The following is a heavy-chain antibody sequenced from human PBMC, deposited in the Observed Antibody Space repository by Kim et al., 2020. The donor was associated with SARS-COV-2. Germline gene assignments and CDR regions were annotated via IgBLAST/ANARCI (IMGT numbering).Heavy chain of an antibody. D-gene: IGHD6-19*01. CDR1: GFTFSSYA. Sequence: GGSLRLSCAASGFTFSSYAMHWVRQAPGKGLEWVAVISYDGSNKYYADSVKGRFTISRDNSKNTLYLQMNSLRAEDTAVYYCARDSGYSSGWYGWFDPWGQGTLVTVSS. CDR3: ARDSGYSSGWYGWFDP. CDR2: ISYDGSNK. V-gene: IGHV3-30*04. J-gene: IGHJ5*02.